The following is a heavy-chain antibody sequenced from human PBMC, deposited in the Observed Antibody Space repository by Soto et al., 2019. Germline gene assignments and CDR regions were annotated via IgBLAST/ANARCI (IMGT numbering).Heavy chain of an antibody. J-gene: IGHJ4*02. V-gene: IGHV4-59*12. D-gene: IGHD3-16*01. Sequence: SETLSLTCTVSGGSISSYYWSWIRQPPGKGLEWIGYIYYSGSTNYNPSLKSRVTISVDTSKNQFSLKLSSVTAADTAVYYCAREWGFYFDYWGRGPLFTFSS. CDR1: GGSISSYY. CDR3: AREWGFYFDY. CDR2: IYYSGST.